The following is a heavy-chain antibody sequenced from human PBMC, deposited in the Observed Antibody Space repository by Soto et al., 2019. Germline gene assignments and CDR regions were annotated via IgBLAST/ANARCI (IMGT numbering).Heavy chain of an antibody. J-gene: IGHJ4*02. CDR1: GGSISSSSYY. CDR2: IYYSGST. V-gene: IGHV4-39*01. CDR3: ARNPYYYDSSGYPGPDY. Sequence: PSETLSLTCTVSGGSISSSSYYWGWIRQPPGKGLEWIGSIYYSGSTYYNPSLKSRVTISVDTSKNQFSLKLSSVTAADTAVYYCARNPYYYDSSGYPGPDYWGQGTLVTVSS. D-gene: IGHD3-22*01.